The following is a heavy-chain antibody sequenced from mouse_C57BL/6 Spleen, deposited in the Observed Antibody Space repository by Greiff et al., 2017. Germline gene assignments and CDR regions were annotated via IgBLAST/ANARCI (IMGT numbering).Heavy chain of an antibody. CDR3: ARQLRLREYYAMDY. V-gene: IGHV1-69*01. D-gene: IGHD3-2*02. CDR1: GYTFTSYW. Sequence: QVQLQQPGAELVMPGASVKLSCKASGYTFTSYWMHWVKQRPGQGLEWIGEIDPSDSYTNCNQKFKGKSTLTVDKSSSTAYMQLSSLTSEDSAVYYCARQLRLREYYAMDYWGQGTSVTVAS. CDR2: IDPSDSYT. J-gene: IGHJ4*01.